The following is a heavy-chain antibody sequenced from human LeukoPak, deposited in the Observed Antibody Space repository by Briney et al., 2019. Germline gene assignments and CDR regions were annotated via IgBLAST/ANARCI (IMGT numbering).Heavy chain of an antibody. CDR2: IYYSGST. V-gene: IGHV4-39*01. CDR1: GGSISSSSYY. D-gene: IGHD1-26*01. Sequence: SETLSLTCTVSGGSISSSSYYWGWIRQPPGKGLEWIGSIYYSGSTYYNPSLKSRVTISVDTSKNQFSLKLSSVTAADTAVYYCARHEELLRNFDYWGQGTLVTVSS. J-gene: IGHJ4*02. CDR3: ARHEELLRNFDY.